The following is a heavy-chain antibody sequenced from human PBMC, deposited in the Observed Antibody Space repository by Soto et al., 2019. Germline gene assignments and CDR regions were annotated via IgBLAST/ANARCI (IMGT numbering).Heavy chain of an antibody. Sequence: GETLKISCKGSGYSFTSYWIGWVRQMPGKGLEWMGIIYPGDSDTRYSPSFQGQVTISADKSISTAYLQWSSLKASDTAMYYCARLTYSGSYKGPDAFDIWGQGTMVTVSS. D-gene: IGHD1-26*01. CDR3: ARLTYSGSYKGPDAFDI. CDR1: GYSFTSYW. V-gene: IGHV5-51*01. CDR2: IYPGDSDT. J-gene: IGHJ3*02.